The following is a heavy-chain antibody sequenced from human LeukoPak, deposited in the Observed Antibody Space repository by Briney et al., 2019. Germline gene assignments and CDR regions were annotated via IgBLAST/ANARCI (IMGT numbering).Heavy chain of an antibody. J-gene: IGHJ4*02. Sequence: GGSLRLSCAASGFTFTSYWMTWVRQAPGKGLEWVANVKQDGSEKYYVDSVKGRFAISRDNAKNSLYLQMNSLRAEDTAVYYCARASTIDYWGQGTLVTVSS. D-gene: IGHD2-2*01. CDR1: GFTFTSYW. CDR2: VKQDGSEK. V-gene: IGHV3-7*01. CDR3: ARASTIDY.